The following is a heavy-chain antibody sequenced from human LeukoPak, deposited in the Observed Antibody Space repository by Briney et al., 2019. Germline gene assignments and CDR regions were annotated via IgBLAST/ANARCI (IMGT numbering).Heavy chain of an antibody. D-gene: IGHD1-26*01. J-gene: IGHJ4*02. Sequence: SVKVSCKASGGTFSSYAISWVRQAPGQGLEWMGRIIPILGIANYAQKFQGRATITADKSTSTAYMELSSLRSEDTAVYYCARVGAHEFDYWGQGTLVTVSS. CDR3: ARVGAHEFDY. CDR1: GGTFSSYA. CDR2: IIPILGIA. V-gene: IGHV1-69*04.